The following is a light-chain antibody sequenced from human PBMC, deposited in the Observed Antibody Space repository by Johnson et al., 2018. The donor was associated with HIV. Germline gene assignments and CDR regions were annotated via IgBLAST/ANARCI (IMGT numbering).Light chain of an antibody. J-gene: IGLJ1*01. CDR1: SSNIGNNY. V-gene: IGLV1-51*02. CDR2: ENN. CDR3: GTWDSSLRENV. Sequence: QSVLTQPPSVSAAPGQKVTISCSGSSSNIGNNYVSWYQQLPGTAPKLLIYENNKRPSGIPDRFPGSKSGTPATLGITGLQTGDEADYYCGTWDSSLRENVFGTGTKVTVL.